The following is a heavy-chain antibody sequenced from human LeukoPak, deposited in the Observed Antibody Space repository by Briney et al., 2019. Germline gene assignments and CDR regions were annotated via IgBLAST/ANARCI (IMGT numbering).Heavy chain of an antibody. CDR2: IYYSGST. D-gene: IGHD3-22*01. CDR1: GGSISSSNYY. J-gene: IGHJ2*01. V-gene: IGHV4-39*01. Sequence: SETLSLTCTVSGGSISSSNYYWGWIRQPPGKGLEWIGSIYYSGSTYYNPSLKSRVTISVDTSKNQFSLKLSSVTAADTAVYYCARGCPMIVGDWYFDLWGRGTLVTVSS. CDR3: ARGCPMIVGDWYFDL.